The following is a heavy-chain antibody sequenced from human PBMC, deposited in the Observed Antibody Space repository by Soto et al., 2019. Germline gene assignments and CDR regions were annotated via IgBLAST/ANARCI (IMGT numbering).Heavy chain of an antibody. V-gene: IGHV1-18*01. CDR1: GFSFYTYG. CDR2: ISAYNGNT. J-gene: IGHJ6*02. Sequence: GSVKVSCKTSGFSFYTYGISWVGQGPGQGLEWMGWISAYNGNTNYAQKLQDRVTMTTDTSTSTAYMELRSLRSDDTAVYYCAREGPAPYYYYGMDVWGQGSTVTVSS. CDR3: AREGPAPYYYYGMDV.